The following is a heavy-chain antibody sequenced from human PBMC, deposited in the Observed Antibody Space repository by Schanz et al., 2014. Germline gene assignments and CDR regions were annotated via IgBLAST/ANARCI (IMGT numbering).Heavy chain of an antibody. J-gene: IGHJ5*02. CDR3: ARPALWFGDNCFDP. Sequence: EVQLVESGGGLVQPGGSLRLSCAASGFTFSTSTMHWVRQAPGKGLEWVAGISSSGASTYYADSVKGRFTISRDNSNKTVDLQMDSLRAEDTAVYCCARPALWFGDNCFDPWGQGTLVTVSS. CDR2: ISSSGAST. V-gene: IGHV3-23*04. CDR1: GFTFSTST. D-gene: IGHD3-10*01.